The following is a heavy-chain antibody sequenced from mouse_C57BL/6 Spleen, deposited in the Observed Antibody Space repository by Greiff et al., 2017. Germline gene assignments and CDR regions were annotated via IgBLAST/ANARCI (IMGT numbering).Heavy chain of an antibody. CDR2: IDPETGGT. Sequence: VQLQQSGAELVRPGASVTLSCKASGYTFTDYEMHWVKQTPVHGLEWIGAIDPETGGTAYNQKFKGKAILTADKSSSTAYMELRSLTSEDSAVYYCTREGRTAQAYFDYWGQGTTLTVSS. CDR3: TREGRTAQAYFDY. V-gene: IGHV1-15*01. J-gene: IGHJ2*01. D-gene: IGHD3-2*02. CDR1: GYTFTDYE.